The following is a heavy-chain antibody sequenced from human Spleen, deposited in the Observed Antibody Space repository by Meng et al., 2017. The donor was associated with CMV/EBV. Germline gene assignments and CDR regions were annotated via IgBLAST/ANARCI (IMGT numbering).Heavy chain of an antibody. CDR3: ARDLAGAAAYDY. D-gene: IGHD6-13*01. Sequence: ASVKVSCKASGGPFSSNAISWVRQAPRQGLEWMGWINPSSGGTSFAQRFQGRVSMTRDTSITTAYMDLSRLTSDDTAMYYCARDLAGAAAYDYWGQGTLVTVSS. CDR1: GGPFSSNA. J-gene: IGHJ4*02. V-gene: IGHV1-2*02. CDR2: INPSSGGT.